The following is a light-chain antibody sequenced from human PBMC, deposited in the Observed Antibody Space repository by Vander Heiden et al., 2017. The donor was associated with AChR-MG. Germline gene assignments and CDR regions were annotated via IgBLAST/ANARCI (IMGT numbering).Light chain of an antibody. CDR2: GAS. CDR1: QIISSNY. J-gene: IGKJ1*01. V-gene: IGKV3-20*01. Sequence: IVLTQSPGTLSLSPRETVTLSCRASQIISSNYLAWYQHRPGQAPTLLIYGASIRATGIPARFSGSGSGTDFTLTISRLESEDFAVYYCHQYGSSPRTFGQGTRVEI. CDR3: HQYGSSPRT.